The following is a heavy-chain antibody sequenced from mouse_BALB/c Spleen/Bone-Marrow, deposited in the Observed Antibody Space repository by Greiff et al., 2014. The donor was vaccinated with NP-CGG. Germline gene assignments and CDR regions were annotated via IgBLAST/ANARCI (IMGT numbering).Heavy chain of an antibody. V-gene: IGHV1S12*01. CDR2: IYARTGGT. Sequence: QVQLQQSGAELVKPGASVKLSCKTPGFTFSSTYLSWLRQKPGQSLEWIAWIYARTGGTNYNPKFTGKAQLTVDTSSSTAFMQFSSLTNEDSAIYYCARHYGNYAAMDYWGQGTSVTVSS. CDR3: ARHYGNYAAMDY. CDR1: GFTFSSTY. J-gene: IGHJ4*01. D-gene: IGHD2-1*01.